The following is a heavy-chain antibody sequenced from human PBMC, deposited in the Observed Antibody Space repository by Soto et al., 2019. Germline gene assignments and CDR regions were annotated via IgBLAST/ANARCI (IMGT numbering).Heavy chain of an antibody. V-gene: IGHV4-34*01. CDR2: INYSGIT. CDR3: ARTRNLDV. Sequence: QVQLQQWGARLLKSSETLSLTCAVYGGSLSGYYGNWIRQSPGKGLEWIGEINYSGITNYNPSLKSRVTISIDTSKNQFSLNLSSVTAADTAVYYCARTRNLDVWGQGTTVTVSS. CDR1: GGSLSGYY. D-gene: IGHD1-1*01. J-gene: IGHJ6*02.